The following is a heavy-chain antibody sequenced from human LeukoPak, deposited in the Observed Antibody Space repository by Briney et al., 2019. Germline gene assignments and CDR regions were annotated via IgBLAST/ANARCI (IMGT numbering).Heavy chain of an antibody. CDR3: AKVCSSSSTDDY. Sequence: GGSLRLSCAASGFTFSTYVLSWVRQTPGKGLEWVSTISGSGGSTYYADSVKGRFTISRDNSKNTLYLQMNSLRAEDTAVYYCAKVCSSSSTDDYWGQGTLVTVSS. V-gene: IGHV3-23*01. J-gene: IGHJ4*02. CDR1: GFTFSTYV. D-gene: IGHD2-2*01. CDR2: ISGSGGST.